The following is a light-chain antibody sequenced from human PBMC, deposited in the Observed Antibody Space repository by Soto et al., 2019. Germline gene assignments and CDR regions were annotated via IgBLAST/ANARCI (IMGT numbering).Light chain of an antibody. CDR2: DVS. V-gene: IGLV2-14*01. CDR1: SSDVGGYNY. J-gene: IGLJ2*01. CDR3: SSYTSSSTPVV. Sequence: QSVLTQPASVSGSPGQSITISCTGTSSDVGGYNYVSWYQQYPGKAPKLMIYDVSNRPSGVSNRFSGSKSDNTASLTISGLQAEDEADYYCSSYTSSSTPVVFGGGTKLTVL.